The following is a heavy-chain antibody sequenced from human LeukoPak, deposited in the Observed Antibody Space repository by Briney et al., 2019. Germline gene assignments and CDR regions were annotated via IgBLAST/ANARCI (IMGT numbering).Heavy chain of an antibody. Sequence: GGSLRLSCAASGFTFSSYGMHWVRQAPGKGLEWVAFIRYDGSNKYYADSVKGRFTISRDNSKNTLYLQMNSLRAEDTAVYYCAKRAQGPYYDILTGYYLNWGQGTLVTVSS. CDR1: GFTFSSYG. V-gene: IGHV3-30*02. CDR3: AKRAQGPYYDILTGYYLN. CDR2: IRYDGSNK. D-gene: IGHD3-9*01. J-gene: IGHJ4*02.